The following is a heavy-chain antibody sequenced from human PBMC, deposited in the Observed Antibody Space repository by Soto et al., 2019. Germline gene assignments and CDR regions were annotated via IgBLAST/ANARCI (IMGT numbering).Heavy chain of an antibody. J-gene: IGHJ5*02. Sequence: GESLKISCAASGFTFSSYWMHWVRQAPGKGLVWVSRINSDGSSTSYADSVKGRFTISRDNAKNTLYLQMNSLRAEDTAVYYCARGVFVLGYDFWSGYNWFDPWGQGTLVTVSS. D-gene: IGHD3-3*01. CDR2: INSDGSST. CDR1: GFTFSSYW. V-gene: IGHV3-74*01. CDR3: ARGVFVLGYDFWSGYNWFDP.